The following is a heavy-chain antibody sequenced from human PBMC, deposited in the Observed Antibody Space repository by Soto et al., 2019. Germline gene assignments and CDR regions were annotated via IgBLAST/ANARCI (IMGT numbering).Heavy chain of an antibody. CDR1: GYPFSDNQ. CDR2: INPKSDDT. D-gene: IGHD4-4*01. V-gene: IGHV1-2*02. J-gene: IGHJ5*02. Sequence: ASVKVSCKASGYPFSDNQIHWLRRAPGQGLEWMGRINPKSDDTNYAQKFQGRVTMTRDTSIDTAYLELTGLTSDDTATYYCARKHSLDYIRWGLDPWGQGTLVTSPQ. CDR3: ARKHSLDYIRWGLDP.